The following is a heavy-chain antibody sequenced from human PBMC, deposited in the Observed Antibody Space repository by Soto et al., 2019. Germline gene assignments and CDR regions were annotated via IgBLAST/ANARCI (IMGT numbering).Heavy chain of an antibody. CDR3: AKSLIAAFFYCFDY. J-gene: IGHJ4*02. D-gene: IGHD6-13*01. Sequence: GGSLRLSCAASGFTFSSYAMSWVRQAPGKGLEWVSAISGSAINTYYADSVKGRFTISRDNSKNTLYLQMNSLRVEDTAVYYCAKSLIAAFFYCFDYWGQGALVTVSS. V-gene: IGHV3-23*01. CDR2: ISGSAINT. CDR1: GFTFSSYA.